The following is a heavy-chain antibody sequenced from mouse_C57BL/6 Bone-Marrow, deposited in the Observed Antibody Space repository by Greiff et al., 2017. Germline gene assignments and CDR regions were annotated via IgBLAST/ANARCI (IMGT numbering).Heavy chain of an antibody. V-gene: IGHV1-15*01. CDR2: IDPETGGT. CDR3: TRDGYYVKFAY. Sequence: VHLVEPGAELVRPGASVTLSCKASGYTFTDYEMHWVKQTPVHGLEWIGAIDPETGGTAYNQKFKGKAILTADKSSSTAYMELRSLTSEDSAVYYCTRDGYYVKFAYWGQGTLVTVSA. D-gene: IGHD2-3*01. J-gene: IGHJ3*01. CDR1: GYTFTDYE.